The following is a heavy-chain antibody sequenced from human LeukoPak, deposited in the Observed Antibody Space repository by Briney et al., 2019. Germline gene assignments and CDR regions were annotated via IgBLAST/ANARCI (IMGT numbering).Heavy chain of an antibody. CDR3: AKDDGTTDWYFDL. Sequence: PGGSLRLSCAASGFTFDDYTMHWVRQAPGKGLEWVSLISWDGGSTYYADSVKGRFTISRDNSKNSLYLQMNSLRTEDTALYYCAKDDGTTDWYFDLWGRGTLVTVSS. CDR1: GFTFDDYT. V-gene: IGHV3-43*01. CDR2: ISWDGGST. J-gene: IGHJ2*01. D-gene: IGHD1/OR15-1a*01.